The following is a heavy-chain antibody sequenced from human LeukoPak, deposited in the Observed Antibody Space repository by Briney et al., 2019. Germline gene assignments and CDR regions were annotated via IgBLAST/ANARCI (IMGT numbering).Heavy chain of an antibody. CDR2: ISAYNGNT. CDR1: GYTFTSYG. Sequence: GASVKVSCKASGYTFTSYGVSWVRQAPGQGLEWMGWISAYNGNTNYAHKLQGRVTLTTDTSTSTAYMELRSLRSDDTAVYYCARDRDYGDYGGFDPWGQGTLVTVSS. J-gene: IGHJ5*02. D-gene: IGHD4-17*01. V-gene: IGHV1-18*01. CDR3: ARDRDYGDYGGFDP.